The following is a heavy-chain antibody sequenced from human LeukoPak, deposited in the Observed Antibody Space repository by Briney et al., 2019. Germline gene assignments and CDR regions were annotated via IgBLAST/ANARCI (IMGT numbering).Heavy chain of an antibody. CDR2: IYYSGST. CDR1: GGSISSYY. D-gene: IGHD3-10*01. V-gene: IGHV4-59*08. CDR3: ARARYYYGSGSYYNLREYYYYYMDV. J-gene: IGHJ6*03. Sequence: SETLSLTCTVSGGSISSYYWSWLRQPPGKGLEWIGYIYYSGSTNYNPSLKSRVTISVDTSKNQFSLKLSSVTAADTAVYYCARARYYYGSGSYYNLREYYYYYMDVWGKGTTVTISS.